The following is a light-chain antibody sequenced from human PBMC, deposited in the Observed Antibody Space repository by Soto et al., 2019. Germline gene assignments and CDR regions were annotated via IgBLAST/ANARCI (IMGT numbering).Light chain of an antibody. CDR3: QQSHSTPWT. J-gene: IGKJ1*01. V-gene: IGKV1-39*01. CDR1: QTITTY. CDR2: GAS. Sequence: DIQMTQSPSSLSASVGESVTITCRASQTITTYLNWYQQRPGKAPKLLIYGASTLQSGVPSRFTGSGSGTDCTLTISSLQPEDFATSHCQQSHSTPWTFGQGTKVEIK.